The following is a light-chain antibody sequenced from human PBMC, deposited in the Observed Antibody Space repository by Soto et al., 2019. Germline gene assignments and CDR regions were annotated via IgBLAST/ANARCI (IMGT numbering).Light chain of an antibody. CDR3: NSYTGSSPLYV. Sequence: QSVLTQPASVSGSPGQSIIISCTGTSSDVGGYKFVSWYQQHPGKAPKLVIYEVSNRPSGVSNRFSGSKSGNTASLTISGLQAEDEADYYCNSYTGSSPLYVFGTGTKVTVL. CDR2: EVS. J-gene: IGLJ1*01. CDR1: SSDVGGYKF. V-gene: IGLV2-14*01.